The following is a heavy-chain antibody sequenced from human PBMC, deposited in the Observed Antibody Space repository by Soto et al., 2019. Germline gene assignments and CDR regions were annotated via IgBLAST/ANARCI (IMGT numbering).Heavy chain of an antibody. CDR3: ARDGDKYCSAGSCYSGYYYFAMDV. CDR1: GFTFSDYY. Sequence: GGSLRLSCAASGFTFSDYYMSWIRQAPGKGLEWVSYIASSTNTKYADSVKGRFTISRDNAKNSLYLQMNSLTAEDTAVYYCARDGDKYCSAGSCYSGYYYFAMDVWGQGTTVTVSS. CDR2: IASSTNT. J-gene: IGHJ6*02. D-gene: IGHD2-15*01. V-gene: IGHV3-11*06.